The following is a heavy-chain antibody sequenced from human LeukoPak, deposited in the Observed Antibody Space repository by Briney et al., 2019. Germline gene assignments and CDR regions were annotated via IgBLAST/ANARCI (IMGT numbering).Heavy chain of an antibody. CDR3: ARHGGETVVAMILHAFDV. CDR1: GDSIGGYF. CDR2: IYYTGST. V-gene: IGHV4-59*08. J-gene: IGHJ3*01. Sequence: SETLSLTCSVSGDSIGGYFWSWILQPPGKGLEYIGSIYYTGSTKYSPSLESRVTMSVDTSKNQFSLRLSSVTAADTAVYYCARHGGETVVAMILHAFDVWGQGTVVTVSS. D-gene: IGHD5-12*01.